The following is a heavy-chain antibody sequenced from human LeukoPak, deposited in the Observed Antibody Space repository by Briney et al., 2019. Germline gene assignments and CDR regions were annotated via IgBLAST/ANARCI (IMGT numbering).Heavy chain of an antibody. J-gene: IGHJ5*02. D-gene: IGHD5-18*01. CDR3: ARVRKYSYVRFDP. Sequence: SQTLSLTCTVSGGSISSGGYYWSWIRQHPGKGLEWIGYIYYSGSTYYNPSLKSRVTITEDTSKNQFSLKLSSLTAADTAVYYCARVRKYSYVRFDPWGQGTLVTVSS. CDR1: GGSISSGGYY. V-gene: IGHV4-31*03. CDR2: IYYSGST.